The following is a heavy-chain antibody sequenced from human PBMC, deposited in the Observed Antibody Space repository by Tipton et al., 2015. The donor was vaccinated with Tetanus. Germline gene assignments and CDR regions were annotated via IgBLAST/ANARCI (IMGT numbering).Heavy chain of an antibody. Sequence: GSLRLSCAASEFTFSSYSMNWVRQAPGKGLEWVSYISSSSTIYYADSVKGRFTISRDNAKNSLYLQMNSLRAEDTAVYYCARDAGGWSGKDYYGMDVWGQGTTVTVSS. J-gene: IGHJ6*02. V-gene: IGHV3-48*01. CDR2: ISSSSTI. D-gene: IGHD3-3*01. CDR3: ARDAGGWSGKDYYGMDV. CDR1: EFTFSSYS.